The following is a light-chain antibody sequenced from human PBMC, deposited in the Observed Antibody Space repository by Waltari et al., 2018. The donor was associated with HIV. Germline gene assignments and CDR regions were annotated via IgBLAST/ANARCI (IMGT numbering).Light chain of an antibody. V-gene: IGLV1-44*01. CDR3: AAWDDSLNGYV. Sequence: QSVLTQPPSASGTPGQRVTISCSGSNSNIGSYTVDWYQQFPGTAPKLLIYSNDQRPSRVPDRFSGSKSGTSASLAISGLQSEDEADYYCAAWDDSLNGYVFGSGTKVTVL. J-gene: IGLJ1*01. CDR1: NSNIGSYT. CDR2: SND.